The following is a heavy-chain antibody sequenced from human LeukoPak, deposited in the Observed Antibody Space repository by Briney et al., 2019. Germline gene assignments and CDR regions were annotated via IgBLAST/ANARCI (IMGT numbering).Heavy chain of an antibody. CDR2: INPNGGGT. CDR3: ARVSGGSYYSDY. CDR1: GYTFSGYY. V-gene: IGHV1-2*06. D-gene: IGHD2-15*01. J-gene: IGHJ4*02. Sequence: ASVKVSCKASGYTFSGYYMHWVRQAPGQGLEWMGRINPNGGGTNYAQKFQGRVTKTRDTSISTAYMELSRLRSDDTAVYYCARVSGGSYYSDYWGQGTLVTVSS.